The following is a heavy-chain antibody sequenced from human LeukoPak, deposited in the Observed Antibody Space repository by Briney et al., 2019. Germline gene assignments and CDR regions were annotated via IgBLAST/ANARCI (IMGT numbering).Heavy chain of an antibody. Sequence: ASVKVSCEASGYDFTAYTLNWVRQAPGQGLEWMGWINTRTANPTYAQGFVGRFVFSVDTSVNTAYLQISSLKAEDTAVYYCVRVGVLTTVFDYWGQGTLVAVSS. CDR2: INTRTANP. D-gene: IGHD4/OR15-4a*01. CDR1: GYDFTAYT. V-gene: IGHV7-4-1*02. CDR3: VRVGVLTTVFDY. J-gene: IGHJ4*02.